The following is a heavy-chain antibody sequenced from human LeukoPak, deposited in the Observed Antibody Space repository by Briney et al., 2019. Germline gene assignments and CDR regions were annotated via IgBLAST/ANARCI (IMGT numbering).Heavy chain of an antibody. D-gene: IGHD3-3*01. Sequence: PGGSLRLSCAASGFTFSSYAMSWVRQAPGKGLEWVSAISGSGGSTYYADSVKGRFTISRDNSKNTLYLQMNSLRAEDTAVYYCAKDLRVTIFGVVILLFDYWGQGTLVTVSS. CDR1: GFTFSSYA. CDR3: AKDLRVTIFGVVILLFDY. CDR2: ISGSGGST. J-gene: IGHJ4*02. V-gene: IGHV3-23*01.